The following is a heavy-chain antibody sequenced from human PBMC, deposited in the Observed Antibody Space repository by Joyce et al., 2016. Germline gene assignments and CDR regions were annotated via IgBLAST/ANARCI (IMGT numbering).Heavy chain of an antibody. V-gene: IGHV3-21*01. CDR3: ARGGISYYYATDV. CDR2: ISDTSDYI. D-gene: IGHD3-16*01. Sequence: QLVESGGGVVKPGGSLRLSCEASGSKFSTSSMSWFRQAPGKGLELGAAISDTSDYIFHAETVRGRFTVSRDNAKKTLYLQMNSLRAEDSAVFYCARGGISYYYATDVWGQGTTVTVSS. CDR1: GSKFSTSS. J-gene: IGHJ6*02.